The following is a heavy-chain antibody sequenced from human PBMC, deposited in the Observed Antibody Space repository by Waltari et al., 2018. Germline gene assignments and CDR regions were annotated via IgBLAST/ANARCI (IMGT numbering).Heavy chain of an antibody. CDR3: ARGAMGIYDSSGYYYGY. CDR2: INPNSGGT. D-gene: IGHD3-22*01. CDR1: GYTFTGYY. J-gene: IGHJ4*02. V-gene: IGHV1-2*02. Sequence: QVQLVQSGAEVKKPGASVKVSCKASGYTFTGYYMHWVRQAPGQGLEWMGWINPNSGGTNYAQKFQGRVTMTRDTSISTAYMELSRLRSDDTAVYYCARGAMGIYDSSGYYYGYWGQGTLVTVSS.